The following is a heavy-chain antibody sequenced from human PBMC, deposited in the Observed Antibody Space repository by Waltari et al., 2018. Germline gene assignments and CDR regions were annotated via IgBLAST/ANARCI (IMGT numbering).Heavy chain of an antibody. CDR1: GYTFTSYY. Sequence: QVQLVQSGAEVKKPGASVKVSCKASGYTFTSYYMHWVRQDHGQGLEGMGIINPSGGSTSSAQKFQGRVTMTRDTSTITVYMELRSLRSEDTAVYYCARDNDSSGYYYSNWFDPWGQGTLVTVSS. J-gene: IGHJ5*02. D-gene: IGHD3-22*01. CDR2: INPSGGST. V-gene: IGHV1-46*01. CDR3: ARDNDSSGYYYSNWFDP.